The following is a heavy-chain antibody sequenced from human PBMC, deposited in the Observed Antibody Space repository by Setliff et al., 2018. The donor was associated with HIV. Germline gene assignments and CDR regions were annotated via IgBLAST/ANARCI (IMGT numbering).Heavy chain of an antibody. CDR3: ARVVGTRAVDY. CDR2: INHSGST. J-gene: IGHJ4*02. V-gene: IGHV4-34*01. D-gene: IGHD2-21*02. Sequence: SETLSLTCAVYGGSFSGYYWSWIRQPPGKGLEWIGEINHSGSTNYNPSLKSRVTISVDTSKNQFSLKLSSVTAAATAVYYCARVVGTRAVDYWGQGTLVTVSS. CDR1: GGSFSGYY.